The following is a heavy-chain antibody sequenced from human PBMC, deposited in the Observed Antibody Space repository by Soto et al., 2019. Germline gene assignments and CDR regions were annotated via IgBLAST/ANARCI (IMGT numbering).Heavy chain of an antibody. D-gene: IGHD2-2*01. CDR1: GGSFSGYY. CDR3: AREVVSAAMGPPMDV. CDR2: INHSGST. J-gene: IGHJ6*03. V-gene: IGHV4-34*01. Sequence: SATLSLTCAVYGGSFSGYYWSWIRQPPGKGLEWIGEINHSGSTNYNPSLKSRVTISVDTSKNQFSLKLSSVTAADTAVYYCAREVVSAAMGPPMDVWGKGTTVTVSS.